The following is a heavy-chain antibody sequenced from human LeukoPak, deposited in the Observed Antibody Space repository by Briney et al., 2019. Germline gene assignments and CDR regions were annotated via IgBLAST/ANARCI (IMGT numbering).Heavy chain of an antibody. CDR3: TRHWSVAGTFDY. V-gene: IGHV3-15*01. CDR2: IKSKTDGGTT. Sequence: GGSLRLSCAASGFTFSNAWMSWVRQAPGKGLEWVGRIKSKTDGGTTDYAAPVKGRFTISRDDSKNTAYLQMNSLKTEDTAVYYCTRHWSVAGTFDYWGQGTLVTVSS. D-gene: IGHD6-19*01. J-gene: IGHJ4*02. CDR1: GFTFSNAW.